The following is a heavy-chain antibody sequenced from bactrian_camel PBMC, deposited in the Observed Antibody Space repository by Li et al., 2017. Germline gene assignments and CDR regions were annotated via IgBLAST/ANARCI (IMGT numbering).Heavy chain of an antibody. D-gene: IGHD5*01. J-gene: IGHJ6*01. CDR3: ATIWIGYSYNS. CDR1: GFTFSNYW. Sequence: QVQLVESGGGSVQPGGSLRLSCAASGFTFSNYWMYWVRQAPGKGLEWVSSTYSDGSNTYYADSVKGRFTISRDNAKNTLYLQMNSLKTEDTAVYFCATIWIGYSYNSWGQGTQVTVS. V-gene: IGHV3S6*01. CDR2: TYSDGSNT.